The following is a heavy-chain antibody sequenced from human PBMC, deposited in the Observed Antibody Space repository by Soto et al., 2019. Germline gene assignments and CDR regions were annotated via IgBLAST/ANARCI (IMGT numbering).Heavy chain of an antibody. Sequence: PSETLSLTCTVSGGSISSYYWSWFRQPPGKGLEWIAYVYYRGNTNYNPSLKSRLTASVSTSKNQFSLQLHSVTAADTAVYYCARDDAAGKMDVWGKGTTVTVSS. D-gene: IGHD6-13*01. CDR1: GGSISSYY. J-gene: IGHJ6*04. V-gene: IGHV4-59*01. CDR2: VYYRGNT. CDR3: ARDDAAGKMDV.